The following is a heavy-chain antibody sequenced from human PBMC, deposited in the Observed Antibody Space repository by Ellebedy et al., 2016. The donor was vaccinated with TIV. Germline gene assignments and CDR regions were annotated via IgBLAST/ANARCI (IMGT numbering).Heavy chain of an antibody. V-gene: IGHV3-53*04. J-gene: IGHJ4*02. CDR2: IYSGGST. CDR3: ARKGYSGFDY. D-gene: IGHD1-26*01. CDR1: GFTFSSYA. Sequence: PGGSLRLSCAASGFTFSSYAMSWVRQAPGKGLEWVSVIYSGGSTYYADSVKGRFTISRHNSKNTLYLQMNSLRAEDTAVYYCARKGYSGFDYWGQGTLVTVSS.